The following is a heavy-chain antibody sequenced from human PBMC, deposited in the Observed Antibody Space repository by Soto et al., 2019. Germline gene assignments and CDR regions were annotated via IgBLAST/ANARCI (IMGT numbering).Heavy chain of an antibody. CDR2: ISGYNGNT. CDR3: ARYMGGSLTTTFDY. J-gene: IGHJ4*02. Sequence: GASVKVSCKASGYTFTNNGISWVRQAPGQGLEWMGWISGYNGNTNYAQKFQGRVTMTTDTSTSTAYMELRSLISDDTAVYYCARYMGGSLTTTFDYWGQGTLGTVSS. V-gene: IGHV1-18*01. CDR1: GYTFTNNG. D-gene: IGHD1-1*01.